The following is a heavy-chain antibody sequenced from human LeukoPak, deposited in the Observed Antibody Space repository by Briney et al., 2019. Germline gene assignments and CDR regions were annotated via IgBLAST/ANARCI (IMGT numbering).Heavy chain of an antibody. Sequence: ASVKVSCKASGYTFTGYYMHWVRQAPGQGLEWMGWINPNSGGTNYAQKFRDRVTMTRDTSISTAYMELSRLRSDDTAVYYCASGLLWFGEFPAVDAFDIWGQGTMVTVSS. V-gene: IGHV1-2*02. J-gene: IGHJ3*02. D-gene: IGHD3-10*01. CDR1: GYTFTGYY. CDR3: ASGLLWFGEFPAVDAFDI. CDR2: INPNSGGT.